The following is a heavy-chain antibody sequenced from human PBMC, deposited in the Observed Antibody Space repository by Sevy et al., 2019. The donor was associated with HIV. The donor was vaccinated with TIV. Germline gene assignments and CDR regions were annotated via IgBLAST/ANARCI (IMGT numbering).Heavy chain of an antibody. Sequence: GGSLRLSCATSGFSFNDYAMHWVRQAPGKGLEWVSGINWDGSEKDYADSAEGRFTISRNNDKKSLYLQMSSLRREDTALYFCARCGFYFGSEDYYGKAGYDSWGPGTVVTVSS. D-gene: IGHD3-10*01. J-gene: IGHJ4*02. CDR3: ARCGFYFGSEDYYGKAGYDS. CDR1: GFSFNDYA. CDR2: INWDGSEK. V-gene: IGHV3-9*01.